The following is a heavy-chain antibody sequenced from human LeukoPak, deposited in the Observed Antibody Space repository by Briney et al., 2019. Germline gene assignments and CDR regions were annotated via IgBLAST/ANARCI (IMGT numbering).Heavy chain of an antibody. V-gene: IGHV3-23*01. CDR3: ASVRGYFEY. CDR2: ISGTGDST. Sequence: GGSLRLSCAASGFSFSNYGMAWVRQAPGKGLEWVSSISGTGDSTYYADSVKGRFTISRDNSKNTLYLQMNSLRAEDTAVYYCASVRGYFEYWGQGTLVTVSS. CDR1: GFSFSNYG. J-gene: IGHJ4*02.